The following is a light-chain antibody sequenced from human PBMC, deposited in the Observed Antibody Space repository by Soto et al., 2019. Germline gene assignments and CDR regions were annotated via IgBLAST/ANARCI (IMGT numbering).Light chain of an antibody. J-gene: IGLJ1*01. Sequence: QSVLTQPASVSGSPGQSITISCTGTSSDVGGYNYVSWYQQHPGKAPKLMIYDVSNRPSGVSNRSSGSKSGNTASLTISGLQAEDEADYYFSSYTRRSTRIYVFGTGIKVTVL. CDR3: SSYTRRSTRIYV. CDR1: SSDVGGYNY. V-gene: IGLV2-14*01. CDR2: DVS.